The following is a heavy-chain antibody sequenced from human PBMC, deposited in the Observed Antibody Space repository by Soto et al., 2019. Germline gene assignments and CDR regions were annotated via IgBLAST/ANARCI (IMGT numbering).Heavy chain of an antibody. Sequence: PGGSLRLSCAASGFTFSSYEMNGVRQAPGKGLEWVSYISSIANTTYYAESVKGRFTISRDNAKNSLYLQMNSLRAEDTAVYYCARLGSSSGYWGRGTLVTVSS. CDR1: GFTFSSYE. V-gene: IGHV3-48*03. CDR3: ARLGSSSGY. J-gene: IGHJ4*02. CDR2: ISSIANTT. D-gene: IGHD6-6*01.